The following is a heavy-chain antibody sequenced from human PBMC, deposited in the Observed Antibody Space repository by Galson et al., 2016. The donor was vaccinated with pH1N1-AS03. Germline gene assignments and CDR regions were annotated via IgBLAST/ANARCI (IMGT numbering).Heavy chain of an antibody. V-gene: IGHV6-1*01. Sequence: CAISGDSVSSNIDAWNWIRQSPSGGLEWLGRTYWRSKWYNDYAVSVKSRITINPDTSKNQFSLQLDSVTPEDTAVYHCARGIYSAFDIWSQGTLVTVS. CDR1: GDSVSSNIDA. D-gene: IGHD2/OR15-2a*01. CDR3: ARGIYSAFDI. CDR2: TYWRSKWYN. J-gene: IGHJ3*02.